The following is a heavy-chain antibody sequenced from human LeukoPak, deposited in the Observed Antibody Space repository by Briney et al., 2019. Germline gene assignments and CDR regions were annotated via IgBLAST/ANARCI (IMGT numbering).Heavy chain of an antibody. CDR3: ACRKYYDTWSDP. V-gene: IGHV5-51*01. CDR1: GYSFTTYG. J-gene: IGHJ5*02. CDR2: IYPGGSYS. Sequence: GESLKISCKGFGYSFTTYGIGWVRQMPGKGLEWMGIIYPGGSYSRYSPSFQGQVTILADQSTSTAYLQWSSLKASDTAIYYCACRKYYDTWSDPWGQGTLVTVSS. D-gene: IGHD3-3*01.